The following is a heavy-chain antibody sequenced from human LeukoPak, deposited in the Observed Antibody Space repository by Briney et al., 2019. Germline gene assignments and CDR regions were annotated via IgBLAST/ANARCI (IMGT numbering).Heavy chain of an antibody. J-gene: IGHJ4*02. D-gene: IGHD5-12*01. CDR1: GFTFSSYW. Sequence: PGGSLRLSCAASGFTFSSYWMSWVRQAPGKGLEWVSLIYSGGSTYYADSVKGRFTISRDNSKNTLYLQMNSLRAEDTAVYYCARGPSGYHSTGGQGTLVTVSS. CDR2: IYSGGST. V-gene: IGHV3-66*01. CDR3: ARGPSGYHST.